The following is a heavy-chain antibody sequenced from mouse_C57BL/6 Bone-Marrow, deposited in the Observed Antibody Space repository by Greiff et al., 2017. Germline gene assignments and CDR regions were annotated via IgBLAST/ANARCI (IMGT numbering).Heavy chain of an antibody. CDR2: IYPGGGCT. CDR1: GYTFPNYW. D-gene: IGHD2-2*01. Sequence: VQLQQSGAELVRPGASVKMSCKASGYTFPNYWIGWAKQRPGHGLEWIGDIYPGGGCTNYNEKFKGKATLTADKSSSTAYMQFSSLTSEDSAIYYCARLNGYDVNRYCDVWGTGTTVTVSS. CDR3: ARLNGYDVNRYCDV. V-gene: IGHV1-63*01. J-gene: IGHJ1*03.